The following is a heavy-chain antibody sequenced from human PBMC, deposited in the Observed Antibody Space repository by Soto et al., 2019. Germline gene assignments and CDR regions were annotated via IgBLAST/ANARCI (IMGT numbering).Heavy chain of an antibody. J-gene: IGHJ3*02. CDR1: GFTFSSYA. Sequence: QVQLVESGGGVVQPGRSLRLSCAASGFTFSSYAMHWVRQAPGKGLEWVAVISYDGSNKYYADSVKGRFTISRDNSKNTLYLQMNSLRAEDTAVYYCARESYGLFHAFDIWGQGTMVTVSS. D-gene: IGHD3-22*01. CDR2: ISYDGSNK. V-gene: IGHV3-30-3*01. CDR3: ARESYGLFHAFDI.